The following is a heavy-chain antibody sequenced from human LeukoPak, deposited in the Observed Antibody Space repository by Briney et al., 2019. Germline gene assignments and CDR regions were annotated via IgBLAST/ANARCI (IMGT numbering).Heavy chain of an antibody. D-gene: IGHD2-15*01. Sequence: SETLSLTCTVSGYSISSGYFWGWIRQPPGKGLEWIGSIYRSGSTYYNPSLKSRVTISVGTSKNQFSLKLSSVTAADTAVYYCARGRVILGYCSGGSCYSPYYFDYWGQGTLVTVPS. CDR2: IYRSGST. J-gene: IGHJ4*02. V-gene: IGHV4-38-2*02. CDR1: GYSISSGYF. CDR3: ARGRVILGYCSGGSCYSPYYFDY.